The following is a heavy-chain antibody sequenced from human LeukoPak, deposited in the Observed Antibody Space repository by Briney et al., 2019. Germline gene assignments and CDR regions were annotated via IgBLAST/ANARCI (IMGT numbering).Heavy chain of an antibody. D-gene: IGHD4-17*01. V-gene: IGHV4-31*03. CDR3: ARVGMVLTVTTLYYFDY. J-gene: IGHJ4*02. CDR1: GGSISSGGYY. Sequence: SETLSLTCTVSGGSISSGGYYWSWIRQHPGKGLEWIGYIYYSGSTYYNPSLKSRVTISVDTSKNQFSLKLSSVTAADTAVYYCARVGMVLTVTTLYYFDYWGQGTLVTVSS. CDR2: IYYSGST.